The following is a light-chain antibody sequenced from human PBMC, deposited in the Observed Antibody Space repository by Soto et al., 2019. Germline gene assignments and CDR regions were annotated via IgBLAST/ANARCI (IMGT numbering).Light chain of an antibody. V-gene: IGKV1-39*01. CDR3: QQSHSSPLT. CDR1: QSIGPY. CDR2: VAS. Sequence: DIQMTQSPSSLSASVGDRVTITCRASQSIGPYLSWYQQKPGKPPSLLIYVASALEGGDPSRFSGSGSGTDFSLTISSLQTEDFATYFWQQSHSSPLTFGQGTKVEI. J-gene: IGKJ1*01.